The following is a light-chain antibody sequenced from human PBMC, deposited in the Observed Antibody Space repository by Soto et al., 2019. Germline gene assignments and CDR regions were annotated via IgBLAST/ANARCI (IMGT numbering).Light chain of an antibody. CDR2: DAS. V-gene: IGKV3-15*01. CDR3: QQYDSSPRT. Sequence: EVVLTQSPATLSVSPGDRATLSCRASQYIGSAVAWYHQRSGQAPRLLIFDASIRVPTTPARFSGSVSGTDFTLTINRLEPEDFAVYYCQQYDSSPRTFGQGTKVDIK. J-gene: IGKJ1*01. CDR1: QYIGSA.